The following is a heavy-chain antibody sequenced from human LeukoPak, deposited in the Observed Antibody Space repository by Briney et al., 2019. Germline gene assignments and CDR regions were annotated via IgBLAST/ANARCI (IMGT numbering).Heavy chain of an antibody. Sequence: GGSLRLSCAASGFTFSSYWMSWVRQAPGKGLEWVANIKQDGSEKYYVDSVKGRFTISRDNAKNSLYLQMNSLRAEDTAVYYCARDHGSGYDHFDYWGQGTLVTVSS. D-gene: IGHD5-12*01. CDR3: ARDHGSGYDHFDY. CDR2: IKQDGSEK. CDR1: GFTFSSYW. J-gene: IGHJ4*02. V-gene: IGHV3-7*01.